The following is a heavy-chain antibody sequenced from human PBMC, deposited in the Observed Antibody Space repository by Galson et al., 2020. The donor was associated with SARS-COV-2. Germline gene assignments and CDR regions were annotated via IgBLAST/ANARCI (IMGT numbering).Heavy chain of an antibody. CDR1: GFTFSSYE. CDR2: ISSSGSTI. J-gene: IGHJ6*02. Sequence: GGSLRLSCAASGFTFSSYEMNWVRQAPGKGLEWVSYISSSGSTIYYADSVKGRFTISRDNAKNSLYLQMNSLRAEDTAVYYCARTGGYCSSTSCYYYYGMDVWGQGTTVTVSS. D-gene: IGHD2-2*01. V-gene: IGHV3-48*03. CDR3: ARTGGYCSSTSCYYYYGMDV.